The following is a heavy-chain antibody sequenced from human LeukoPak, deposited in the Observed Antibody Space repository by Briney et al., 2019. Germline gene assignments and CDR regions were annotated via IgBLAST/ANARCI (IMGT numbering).Heavy chain of an antibody. Sequence: PGGSLRLSCVASGFTFSSYGMHWVRQAPGKGLEWVAVIWYDGSNKYYADSVKGRFTISRDNSKNTLYLQMNSLRAEDTAVYYCARDLRLLWFGEYLDYWGQGTLVTVSS. J-gene: IGHJ4*02. V-gene: IGHV3-33*08. CDR2: IWYDGSNK. CDR1: GFTFSSYG. CDR3: ARDLRLLWFGEYLDY. D-gene: IGHD3-10*01.